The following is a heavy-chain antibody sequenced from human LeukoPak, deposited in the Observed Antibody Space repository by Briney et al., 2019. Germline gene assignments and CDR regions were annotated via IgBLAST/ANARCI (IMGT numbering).Heavy chain of an antibody. J-gene: IGHJ4*02. CDR2: IYYSGST. V-gene: IGHV4-59*12. CDR1: GASISSYY. D-gene: IGHD6-13*01. Sequence: SETLSLTCTVSGASISSYYWSWIRQPPGKGLEWIGYIYYSGSTNYNPSLKSRVTISVDTSKNQFSLKLSSVTAADTAVYYCARGQAGTYYFEYWGQGTLVTVSS. CDR3: ARGQAGTYYFEY.